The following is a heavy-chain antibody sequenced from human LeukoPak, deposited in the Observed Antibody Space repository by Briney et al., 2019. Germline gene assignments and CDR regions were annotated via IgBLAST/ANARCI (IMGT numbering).Heavy chain of an antibody. V-gene: IGHV4-34*01. CDR1: GGSFSGYY. J-gene: IGHJ4*02. CDR2: INHNGST. D-gene: IGHD3-22*01. CDR3: ARHQKRITMIVVVQPFDY. Sequence: SETLSLTCAVYGGSFSGYYWSWIRQPPGKGLEWIGEINHNGSTNYNPSLKSRVTISVDTSKNQFSLKLSSVTAADTAVYYCARHQKRITMIVVVQPFDYWGQGTLVAVSS.